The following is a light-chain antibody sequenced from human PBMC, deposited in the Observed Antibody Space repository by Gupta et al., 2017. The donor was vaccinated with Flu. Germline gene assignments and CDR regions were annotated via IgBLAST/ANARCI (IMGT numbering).Light chain of an antibody. J-gene: IGLJ1*01. CDR1: NSDVGGDNY. CDR3: TSDAGRTPYV. V-gene: IGLV2-8*01. Sequence: SALTQPPSASGSPGQPVTISCTGINSDVGGDNYVSWYQQHPGKAHKLIIYEVNKRPAGVPDRFSASKSGNTASLTVAERQAEDEADYCCTSDAGRTPYVVGTGIRITVL. CDR2: EVN.